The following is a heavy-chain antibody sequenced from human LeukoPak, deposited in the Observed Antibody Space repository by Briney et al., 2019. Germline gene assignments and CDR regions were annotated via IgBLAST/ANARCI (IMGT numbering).Heavy chain of an antibody. J-gene: IGHJ4*02. V-gene: IGHV4-4*07. CDR3: ARDETNYYDSSGYYAHRGYYFDY. D-gene: IGHD3-22*01. Sequence: RXXXXXXXEXXGRIXTSXSTNYNPSLKSRVTMSVDTSKNQFSLKLSSVTAADTAVYYCARDETNYYDSSGYYAHRGYYFDYWGQGTLVTVSS. CDR2: IXTSXST.